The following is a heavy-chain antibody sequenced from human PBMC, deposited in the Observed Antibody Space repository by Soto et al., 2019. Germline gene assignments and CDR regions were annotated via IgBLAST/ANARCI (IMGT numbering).Heavy chain of an antibody. CDR2: ISSSSSYI. CDR1: GFTFSSYS. V-gene: IGHV3-21*01. Sequence: EVQLVESGGGLVKPGGSLRLSCAASGFTFSSYSMNWVRQAPGKGLEWVSSISSSSSYICYADSVQGRFTISRDNAKNSLYLQMNSLRAEDTAVYYCARLLVSTSCPFQDCYYYYMDVWGKGTTVTVSS. J-gene: IGHJ6*03. CDR3: ARLLVSTSCPFQDCYYYYMDV. D-gene: IGHD2-2*01.